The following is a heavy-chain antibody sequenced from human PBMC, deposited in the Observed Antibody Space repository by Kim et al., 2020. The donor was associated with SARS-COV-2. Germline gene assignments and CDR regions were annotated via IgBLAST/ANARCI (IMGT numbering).Heavy chain of an antibody. CDR3: ARHFDPTSNPDY. Sequence: RYSPACQGQVTISADKSISTAYLQWSSLKASDTAMYYCARHFDPTSNPDYWGQGTLVTVSS. J-gene: IGHJ4*02. D-gene: IGHD3-9*01. V-gene: IGHV5-51*01.